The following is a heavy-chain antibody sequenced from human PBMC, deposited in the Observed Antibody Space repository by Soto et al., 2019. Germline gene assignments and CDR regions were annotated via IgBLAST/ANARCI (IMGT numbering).Heavy chain of an antibody. Sequence: QLQMQEPGPGLVKPSETLSLTCTVSDGSISTSSYYWGWIRQSPGKGLEWIGTIFYTGRTYYNPSLEGRATLSVDTSKNPFSLHLTPVTAADTAVYYCTRHHPHHYDSSGYFDYWGQGTLVTVSS. CDR2: IFYTGRT. CDR1: DGSISTSSYY. D-gene: IGHD3-22*01. CDR3: TRHHPHHYDSSGYFDY. J-gene: IGHJ4*02. V-gene: IGHV4-39*01.